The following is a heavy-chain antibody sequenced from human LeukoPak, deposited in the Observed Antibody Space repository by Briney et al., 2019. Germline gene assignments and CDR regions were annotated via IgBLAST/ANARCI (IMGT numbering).Heavy chain of an antibody. CDR1: GGSISSYY. Sequence: PSETLSFTCTVSGGSISSYYWSWIRQPAGKGLEWIGRIYTSGSTNYNPSLKSRVTMSVDTSKNQFSLKLSSVTAADTAVYYCARDNSVVVPAAMNWFDPWGQGTLVTVSS. D-gene: IGHD2-2*01. V-gene: IGHV4-4*07. CDR3: ARDNSVVVPAAMNWFDP. J-gene: IGHJ5*02. CDR2: IYTSGST.